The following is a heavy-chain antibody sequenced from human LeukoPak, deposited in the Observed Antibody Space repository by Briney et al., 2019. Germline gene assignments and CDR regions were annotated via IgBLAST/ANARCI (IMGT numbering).Heavy chain of an antibody. CDR2: INTNSDGT. D-gene: IGHD3-9*01. CDR3: ASNYDILTGYFRGAFDI. CDR1: GYTFTGYY. V-gene: IGHV1-2*06. J-gene: IGHJ3*02. Sequence: ASVKVSCKASGYTFTGYYMHWVRQAPGQGLEWMGRINTNSDGTNYAQKFQGRVTMTRDTSISTAYMELSRLRSDDTAVYYCASNYDILTGYFRGAFDIWGQGTMVTVSS.